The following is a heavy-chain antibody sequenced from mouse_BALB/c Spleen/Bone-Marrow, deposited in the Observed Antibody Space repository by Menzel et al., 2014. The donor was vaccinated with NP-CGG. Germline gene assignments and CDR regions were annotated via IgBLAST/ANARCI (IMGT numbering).Heavy chain of an antibody. D-gene: IGHD1-1*01. CDR3: ARYYYGSSYFDY. V-gene: IGHV14-3*02. CDR2: IDPANGNT. CDR1: GFNIKDTY. Sequence: VQLQQPGAELVKPGASVKLSCIASGFNIKDTYMHWVKQRPEQGLEWIGRIDPANGNTKYDPKFQGKATITADTSSNTAYLQLSSLTSEDTAVYYCARYYYGSSYFDYWGQGTTLTVSS. J-gene: IGHJ2*01.